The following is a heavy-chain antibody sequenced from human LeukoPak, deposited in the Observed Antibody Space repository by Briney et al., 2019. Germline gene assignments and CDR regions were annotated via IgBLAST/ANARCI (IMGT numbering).Heavy chain of an antibody. CDR3: ARRRYYDILTGYSRAFDY. J-gene: IGHJ4*02. CDR1: GGSFSGYY. Sequence: SETLSLTCAVYGGSFSGYYWSWIRQPPGKGLEWIGEINHSGSTNYNPSLKSRVTISVDTSKNQFSLKLSSVTAADTAVYYCARRRYYDILTGYSRAFDYWGQGTLVTVSS. D-gene: IGHD3-9*01. CDR2: INHSGST. V-gene: IGHV4-34*01.